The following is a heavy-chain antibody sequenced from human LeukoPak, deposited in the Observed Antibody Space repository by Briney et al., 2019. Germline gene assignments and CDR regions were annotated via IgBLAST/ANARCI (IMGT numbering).Heavy chain of an antibody. D-gene: IGHD2-2*01. CDR2: ISGSGGST. J-gene: IGHJ4*01. V-gene: IGHV3-23*01. Sequence: PGGSLRLSCAASGFTFSSYAMSWVRQAPGKGLEWVSAISGSGGSTYYADSVKGRFTISRDNSKNTLYLQMNSLRAEDTAVYYCAKEGRYCRSTSCSEPFDYWGQGTLVTGSS. CDR1: GFTFSSYA. CDR3: AKEGRYCRSTSCSEPFDY.